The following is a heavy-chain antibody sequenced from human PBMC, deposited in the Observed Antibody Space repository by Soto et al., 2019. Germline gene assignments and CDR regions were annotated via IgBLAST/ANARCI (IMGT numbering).Heavy chain of an antibody. CDR3: ARDRVTMVRGVKLKYNCFDP. D-gene: IGHD3-10*01. J-gene: IGHJ5*02. V-gene: IGHV4-30-4*01. Sequence: QVQLQESGPGLVKPSQTLSLTCTVSGGSISSGDYYWSWIRQPPGTALEWIGYIYYSGSTYSNPSLKSRVNISVDTSKSQFSLKRSSVTAADTAVYYCARDRVTMVRGVKLKYNCFDPWGQGTLVTVSS. CDR2: IYYSGST. CDR1: GGSISSGDYY.